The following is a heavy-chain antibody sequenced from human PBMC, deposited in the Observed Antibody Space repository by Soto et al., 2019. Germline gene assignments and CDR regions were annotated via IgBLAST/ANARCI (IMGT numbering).Heavy chain of an antibody. D-gene: IGHD2-21*02. CDR2: AYWDDDN. V-gene: IGHV2-5*02. CDR1: GFSLTTRPVG. Sequence: QITLKESGPTLVNPTQTLTLTCSFSGFSLTTRPVGVGWIRQSPGKALDWLAFAYWDDDNRYSPSLRSRLTVTKDTSKNQVVLTMTNMDPVDTATYYCAHRRSEGDWNGGYFDYWGQGTLVTVSS. J-gene: IGHJ4*02. CDR3: AHRRSEGDWNGGYFDY.